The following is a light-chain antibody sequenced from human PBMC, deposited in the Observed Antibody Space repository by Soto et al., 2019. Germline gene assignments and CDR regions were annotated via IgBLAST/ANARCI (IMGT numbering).Light chain of an antibody. CDR3: QQFASYPLT. CDR2: DAS. J-gene: IGKJ4*01. Sequence: EFVLTQSPGTLSLSPGERTTLSCRASQTVRNNYLAWYQQKPGQAPTLLIYDASNRATGIPDRFSGGGSGTDFPLTISRLEPEDFAVYYGQQFASYPLTFGGGTKVEIK. V-gene: IGKV3-20*01. CDR1: QTVRNNY.